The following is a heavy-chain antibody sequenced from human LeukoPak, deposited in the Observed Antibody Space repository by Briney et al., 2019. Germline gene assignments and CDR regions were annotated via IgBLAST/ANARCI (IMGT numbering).Heavy chain of an antibody. CDR1: GGTFSSYA. J-gene: IGHJ4*02. D-gene: IGHD3-10*01. CDR2: ISAYNGNT. V-gene: IGHV1-18*01. Sequence: ASVKVSCKASGGTFSSYAISWVRQAPGQGLEWMGWISAYNGNTNYAQKLQGRVTMTTDTSTSTAYMELRSLRSDDTAVYYCARDENYYGSGSYYSHYWGQGTLVTVSS. CDR3: ARDENYYGSGSYYSHY.